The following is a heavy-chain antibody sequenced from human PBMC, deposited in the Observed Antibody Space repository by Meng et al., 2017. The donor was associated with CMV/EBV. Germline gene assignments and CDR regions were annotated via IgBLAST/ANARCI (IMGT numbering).Heavy chain of an antibody. CDR2: IYYSGST. J-gene: IGHJ5*02. CDR3: ARVRGDIVVVPATNWFDP. V-gene: IGHV4-61*01. D-gene: IGHD2-2*01. Sequence: SGSGGSYYWSWVRQPAGKGLEWIGYIYYSGSTNYNPSLKSRVTISVDTSKNQFSLKLSSVTAADTAVYYCARVRGDIVVVPATNWFDPWGQGTLVTVSS. CDR1: SGSGGSYY.